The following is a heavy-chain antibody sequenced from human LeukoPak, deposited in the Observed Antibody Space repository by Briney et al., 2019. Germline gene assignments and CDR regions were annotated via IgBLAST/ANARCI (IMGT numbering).Heavy chain of an antibody. Sequence: SETLSLTCTVSGGSISSYYWSCIRQPPGKGLEGIGYIYYSGSTYYNPSLKSRVTISVDTSKNQFSLKLSSVTAADTAVYYCARHGGYQLLLRYYFDYWGQGTLVTVSS. J-gene: IGHJ4*02. V-gene: IGHV4-59*04. D-gene: IGHD2-2*01. CDR3: ARHGGYQLLLRYYFDY. CDR2: IYYSGST. CDR1: GGSISSYY.